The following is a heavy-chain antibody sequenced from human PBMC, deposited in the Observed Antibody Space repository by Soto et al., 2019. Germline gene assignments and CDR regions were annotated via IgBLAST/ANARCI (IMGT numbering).Heavy chain of an antibody. Sequence: EVQLVESGGGVVRPGGSLRLSCAASGFTFDDYGLSWVRQAPGKGLEWVSGINWNGGSTRYADSVKGRFTISRDNAKNSLYLQMNSLRAEDTALYYRVSGIVGATTYGMDVWGQGTTVTVSS. V-gene: IGHV3-20*04. J-gene: IGHJ6*02. CDR2: INWNGGST. D-gene: IGHD1-26*01. CDR1: GFTFDDYG. CDR3: VSGIVGATTYGMDV.